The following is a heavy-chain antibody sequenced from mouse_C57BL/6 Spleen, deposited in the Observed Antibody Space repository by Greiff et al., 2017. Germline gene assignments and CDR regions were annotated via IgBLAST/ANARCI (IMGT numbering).Heavy chain of an antibody. V-gene: IGHV5-17*01. CDR1: GFTFSDYG. J-gene: IGHJ2*01. CDR3: ARSGFPCQTFYYFDY. CDR2: ISSGSSTI. Sequence: EVMLVESGGGLVKPGGSLKLSCAASGFTFSDYGMHWVRQAPEKGLEWVAYISSGSSTIYYADTVKGRFTISRDNAKNTLFLQMTSLRSEDTAMYYCARSGFPCQTFYYFDYWGQGTTLTVSS. D-gene: IGHD3-1*01.